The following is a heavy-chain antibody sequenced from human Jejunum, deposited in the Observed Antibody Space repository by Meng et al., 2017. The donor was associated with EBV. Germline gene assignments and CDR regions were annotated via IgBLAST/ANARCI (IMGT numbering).Heavy chain of an antibody. J-gene: IGHJ4*02. Sequence: QVQLVQSGSELKKPGAAVKGSCKASGYTFSRYAMNWVRQAPGQGLEWMGWINTRTGNPAYAQGFTGRFVFSLDTSVSTAYLQISSLKAEDTAVYYCASDISTATFGYWGQGTLVTVSS. D-gene: IGHD2-21*02. CDR2: INTRTGNP. V-gene: IGHV7-4-1*02. CDR3: ASDISTATFGY. CDR1: GYTFSRYA.